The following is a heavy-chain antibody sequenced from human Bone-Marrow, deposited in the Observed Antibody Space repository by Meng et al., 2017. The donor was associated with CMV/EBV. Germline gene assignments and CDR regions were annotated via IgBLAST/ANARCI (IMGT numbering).Heavy chain of an antibody. V-gene: IGHV3-23*01. CDR2: ISGSGGST. CDR1: GGTFSSYA. CDR3: AKGRGGSNWYGAADDY. D-gene: IGHD6-13*01. J-gene: IGHJ1*01. Sequence: SCKASGGTFSSYAMSWVRQAPGKGLEWVSAISGSGGSTYYADSVKGRFTISRDNSKNTLYLQMNSPRVEDTAVYYCAKGRGGSNWYGAADDYWGQGTLVTVSS.